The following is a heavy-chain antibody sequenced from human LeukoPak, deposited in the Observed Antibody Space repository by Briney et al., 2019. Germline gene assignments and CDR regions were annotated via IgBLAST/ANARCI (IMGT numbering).Heavy chain of an antibody. CDR3: ALHTMIVVVIFQH. D-gene: IGHD3-22*01. J-gene: IGHJ1*01. CDR1: GGTFSSYA. V-gene: IGHV1-69*04. CDR2: IIPILGIA. Sequence: SVQVSCKAPGGTFSSYAISWVRQAPGQGLECVGRIIPILGIANYAQKFQGRVTITADKSTSTAYMELSRLRSEGTAVYYGALHTMIVVVIFQHWGQGTLVSVSS.